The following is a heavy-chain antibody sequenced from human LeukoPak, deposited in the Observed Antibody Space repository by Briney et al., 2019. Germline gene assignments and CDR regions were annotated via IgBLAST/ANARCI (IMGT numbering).Heavy chain of an antibody. J-gene: IGHJ6*04. CDR1: GGSFSGYY. Sequence: SETLSLTCAVYGGSFSGYYWSWIRQPPGKGLEWIGEINHSGSTNYNPSLKSRVTISVDTSKNQFSLKLSSVTAADTAVYYCVSGGGCSSTSCHPAYYYGMDVWGKGTTVTVSS. D-gene: IGHD2-2*01. CDR2: INHSGST. V-gene: IGHV4-34*01. CDR3: VSGGGCSSTSCHPAYYYGMDV.